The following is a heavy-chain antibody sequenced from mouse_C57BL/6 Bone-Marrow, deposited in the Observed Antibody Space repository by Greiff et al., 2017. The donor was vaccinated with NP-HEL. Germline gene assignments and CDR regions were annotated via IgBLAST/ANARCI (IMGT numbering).Heavy chain of an antibody. CDR2: IYPRDGST. J-gene: IGHJ3*01. Sequence: QVQLQQSDAELVKPGASVKISCKVSGYTFTDYTIHWMKQRPEQGLEWIGYIYPRDGSTKYTEKFKGKATLTADKSSSTAYMQLNSLTSEDSAVYYCARVVLRGSFAYWGQGTLVTVSA. V-gene: IGHV1-78*01. CDR1: GYTFTDYT. CDR3: ARVVLRGSFAY. D-gene: IGHD1-1*01.